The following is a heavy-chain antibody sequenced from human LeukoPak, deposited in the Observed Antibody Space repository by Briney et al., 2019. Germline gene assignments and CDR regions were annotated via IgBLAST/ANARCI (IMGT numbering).Heavy chain of an antibody. J-gene: IGHJ6*03. CDR1: GYTFTTYA. V-gene: IGHV1-2*02. CDR3: ARRAAAGTVGYYYYYYMDV. CDR2: INPNSGGT. Sequence: ASVKVSCKASGYTFTTYAMNWVRQAPGQGLEWMGWINPNSGGTNYAQKFQGRVTMTRDTSISTAYMELSRLRSDDTAVYYCARRAAAGTVGYYYYYYMDVWGKGTTVTISS. D-gene: IGHD6-13*01.